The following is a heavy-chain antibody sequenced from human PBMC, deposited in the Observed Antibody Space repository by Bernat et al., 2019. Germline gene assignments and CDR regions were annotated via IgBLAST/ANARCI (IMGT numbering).Heavy chain of an antibody. V-gene: IGHV3-30-3*02. D-gene: IGHD4-17*01. CDR3: AKRHPTTVTTGFDY. Sequence: QVQLVESGGGVVQPGRSLRLSCAASGFTFSSYAMHWVRQAPGKGLEWVAVISYDGSNKYYADSVKGRFTISRDNSKNTLYLQMNSLRAEDTAVYYCAKRHPTTVTTGFDYWGQRTLVTVSS. CDR1: GFTFSSYA. CDR2: ISYDGSNK. J-gene: IGHJ4*02.